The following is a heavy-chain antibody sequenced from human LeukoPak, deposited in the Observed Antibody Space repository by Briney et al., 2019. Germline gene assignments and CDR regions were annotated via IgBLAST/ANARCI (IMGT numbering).Heavy chain of an antibody. CDR2: FDPEDGET. V-gene: IGHV1-24*01. Sequence: EASVKVSCKVSGYTLTELSMHWVRQAPGKGLEWMGGFDPEDGETIYAQKFQGRVTMTEDTSTDTAYMELSSLRSEDTAVYYCARMTRDGATIMFYYYGMDVWGQGTTVTVSS. D-gene: IGHD5-12*01. J-gene: IGHJ6*02. CDR1: GYTLTELS. CDR3: ARMTRDGATIMFYYYGMDV.